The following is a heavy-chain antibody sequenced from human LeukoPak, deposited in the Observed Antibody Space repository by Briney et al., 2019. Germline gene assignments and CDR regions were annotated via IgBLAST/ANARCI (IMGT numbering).Heavy chain of an antibody. CDR2: IYYTGST. Sequence: SETLSLTCAVYGGSFSGYYWSWIRQSPGKGLEWIGYIYYTGSTTYNPSLKSRVAISADTSKNQFSLKLSSVTAADTAVYYCASRKLGNDYWGQGTLVTVSS. V-gene: IGHV4-59*01. CDR1: GGSFSGYY. CDR3: ASRKLGNDY. D-gene: IGHD7-27*01. J-gene: IGHJ4*02.